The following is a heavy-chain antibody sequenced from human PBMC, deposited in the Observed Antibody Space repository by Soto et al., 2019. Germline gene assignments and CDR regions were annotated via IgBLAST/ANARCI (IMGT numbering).Heavy chain of an antibody. CDR1: GFTFSSYW. V-gene: IGHV3-74*01. D-gene: IGHD3-10*01. Sequence: GGSLRLSCAASGFTFSSYWMHWVRQAPGKGLVWVSRINSDGSSTSYADSVKGRFTISRDNAKNTLYLQMNSLRAEDTAVYYCAREHLWFGELVWFDYWGQGTLVTVSS. J-gene: IGHJ4*02. CDR3: AREHLWFGELVWFDY. CDR2: INSDGSST.